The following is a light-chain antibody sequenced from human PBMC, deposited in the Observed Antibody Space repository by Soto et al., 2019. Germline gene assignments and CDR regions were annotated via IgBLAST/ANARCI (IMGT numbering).Light chain of an antibody. CDR3: SSDAGTYSYV. Sequence: QSVLTQPRSVSGSPGQSVTISCTGTSSDVGGYNYVSWYQQHPGTAPKLIIFGVSKRPSGVPDRFSGSKSGNTASLSISGLQAEDEADYYCSSDAGTYSYVLGTGTKLTVL. CDR2: GVS. CDR1: SSDVGGYNY. V-gene: IGLV2-11*01. J-gene: IGLJ1*01.